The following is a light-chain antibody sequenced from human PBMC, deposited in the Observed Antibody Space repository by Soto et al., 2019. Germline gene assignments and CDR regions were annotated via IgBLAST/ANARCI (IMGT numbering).Light chain of an antibody. CDR3: SSYTSSSTLGV. V-gene: IGLV2-14*01. CDR2: EVN. CDR1: SSDVGGYNY. J-gene: IGLJ1*01. Sequence: QSALTQPASVSGSPGQSIPISCTGTSSDVGGYNYVSWYQQHPGKAPKLMIYEVNNRPSGVSNRFSGSKSGNTASLTISGLQAEDEADYYCSSYTSSSTLGVFGTGTKVTVL.